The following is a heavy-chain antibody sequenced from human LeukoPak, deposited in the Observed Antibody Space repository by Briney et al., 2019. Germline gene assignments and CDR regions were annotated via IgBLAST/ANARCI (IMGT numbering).Heavy chain of an antibody. V-gene: IGHV3-48*04. CDR2: ISSSSSTI. CDR1: GFTFSSYS. Sequence: GGSLRLSCAASGFTFSSYSMNWVRQAPGKGLEWVSYISSSSSTIYYADSVKGRFTISRDNAKNSLYLQMNSLRAEDTAVYYCARPSRMTTVTSDFDYWGQGTLVTVSS. D-gene: IGHD4-17*01. CDR3: ARPSRMTTVTSDFDY. J-gene: IGHJ4*02.